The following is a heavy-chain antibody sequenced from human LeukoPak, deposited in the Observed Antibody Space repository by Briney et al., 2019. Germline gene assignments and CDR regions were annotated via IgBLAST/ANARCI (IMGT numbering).Heavy chain of an antibody. CDR2: IYHSGST. CDR1: GGSISSGGYS. CDR3: ARAGIAAAGTSISWAFDI. D-gene: IGHD6-13*01. J-gene: IGHJ3*02. V-gene: IGHV4-30-2*02. Sequence: SETLSLTCAVSGGSISSGGYSWNWIRQPPGKGLEWIGYIYHSGSTYYNPSLKSRVTISVDTSKNQFSLKLSSVTAADTAVYYCARAGIAAAGTSISWAFDIWGQGTMVTVSS.